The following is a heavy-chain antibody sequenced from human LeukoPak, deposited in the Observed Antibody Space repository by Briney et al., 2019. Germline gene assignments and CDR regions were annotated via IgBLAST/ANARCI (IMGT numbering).Heavy chain of an antibody. J-gene: IGHJ4*02. Sequence: ASVKVSCKASGYTFTSYGISWVRQAPGQGLEWMGWISAYNGNTNYAQKLQGRVTMTTDTSTSTAYMELRSLRSDDTAVYYCARVLRYCTNGVCYICEDYWGQGTLVTVSS. CDR2: ISAYNGNT. CDR1: GYTFTSYG. D-gene: IGHD2-8*01. CDR3: ARVLRYCTNGVCYICEDY. V-gene: IGHV1-18*01.